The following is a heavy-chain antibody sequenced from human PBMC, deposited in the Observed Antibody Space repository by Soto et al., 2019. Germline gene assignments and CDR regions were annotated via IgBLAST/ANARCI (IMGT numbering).Heavy chain of an antibody. D-gene: IGHD6-6*01. J-gene: IGHJ5*02. CDR1: GSSISSSSHY. CDR2: INYSGST. CDR3: AGYDYSSSSDWFDP. V-gene: IGHV4-39*01. Sequence: PEETLSLTCIVSGSSISSSSHYWGWIRRPPGKGLEWIGSINYSGSTYYNPSLKSRVTISVDTSKNQFSLKLSSVTAADTAVYYCAGYDYSSSSDWFDPWGQGTLVTVSS.